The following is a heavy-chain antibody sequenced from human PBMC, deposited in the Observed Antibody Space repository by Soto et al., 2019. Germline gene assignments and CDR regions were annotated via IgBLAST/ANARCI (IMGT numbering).Heavy chain of an antibody. CDR2: ISSDGKNK. CDR3: ATYTMIVYN. CDR1: GITLSNYA. Sequence: GGSLRLSCAASGITLSNYAMHWVRQAPGKGLEWVAVISSDGKNKYYADSVKGRFSNSRDSSKNVIYLQVNSLIAEDTAVYYCATYTMIVYNWGQGTLVTVSS. D-gene: IGHD3-22*01. V-gene: IGHV3-30*04. J-gene: IGHJ4*02.